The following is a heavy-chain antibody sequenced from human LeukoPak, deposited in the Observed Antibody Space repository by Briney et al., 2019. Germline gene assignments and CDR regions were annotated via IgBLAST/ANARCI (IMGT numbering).Heavy chain of an antibody. J-gene: IGHJ6*02. Sequence: GGSLRLSCAASGFTFSSYGMHWVRQAPGKGLEWVAVISYDGSNKYYADSVKGRFTISRDNSKNTLYLQMNSLRAEDTAVYYCAKGSDFLTGYSPYYNGLDVWGQGTTVTVS. V-gene: IGHV3-30*18. D-gene: IGHD3-9*01. CDR2: ISYDGSNK. CDR1: GFTFSSYG. CDR3: AKGSDFLTGYSPYYNGLDV.